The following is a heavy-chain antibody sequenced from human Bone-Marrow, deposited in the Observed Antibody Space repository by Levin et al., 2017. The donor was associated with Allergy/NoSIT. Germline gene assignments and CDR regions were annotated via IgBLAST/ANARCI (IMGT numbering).Heavy chain of an antibody. D-gene: IGHD1-1*01. Sequence: ASVKVSCKASGYTFTDHHLHWVRQAPGQGLEWWGSINPNSGGPTYAEKFQGRVTMTRDTSMNTAYMDLSRLPSDDTAVYYGARDRGWELMEANCDHWGQGSLITVSS. V-gene: IGHV1-2*02. CDR3: ARDRGWELMEANCDH. CDR2: INPNSGGP. CDR1: GYTFTDHH. J-gene: IGHJ4*02.